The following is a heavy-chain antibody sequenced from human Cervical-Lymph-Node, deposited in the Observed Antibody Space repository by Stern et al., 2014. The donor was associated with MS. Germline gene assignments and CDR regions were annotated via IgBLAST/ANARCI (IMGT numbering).Heavy chain of an antibody. D-gene: IGHD3-9*01. CDR2: ISAGGSLQ. CDR1: RFTFSSCG. CDR3: AKERAHADWGFDS. Sequence: VQLVESGGGVVQPGRPLKLSCAASRFTFSSCGMHWVRQAPGKGLEGVAVISAGGSLQYYADSVKGRFTISRDNTKNTLYLQIDSLRAEDTGVYYCAKERAHADWGFDSWGQGTLVTVSS. V-gene: IGHV3-30*18. J-gene: IGHJ4*02.